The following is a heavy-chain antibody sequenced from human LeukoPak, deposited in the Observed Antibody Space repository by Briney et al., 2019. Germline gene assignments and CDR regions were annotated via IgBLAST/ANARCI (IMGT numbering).Heavy chain of an antibody. CDR2: ISKSSSTI. CDR3: AKDMSVTMVRGVIISTGGFDY. V-gene: IGHV3-48*01. J-gene: IGHJ4*02. D-gene: IGHD3-10*01. Sequence: GGSLRLSCAASGFTFSGYSMNWVRQAPGKGLEWVSYISKSSSTIYYADSVKGRFTISRDNAKNSLYLQMNSLRAEDTALYYCAKDMSVTMVRGVIISTGGFDYWGQGTLVTVSS. CDR1: GFTFSGYS.